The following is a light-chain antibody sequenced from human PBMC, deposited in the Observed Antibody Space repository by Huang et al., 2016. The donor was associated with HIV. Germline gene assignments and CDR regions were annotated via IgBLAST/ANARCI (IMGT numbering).Light chain of an antibody. V-gene: IGKV2-28*01. CDR1: QSLLHSNGYMY. Sequence: DIVMTQSPLSLSVTPGGPASISCRSSQSLLHSNGYMYLDWYVQKPGQSPQLLIYLGSSRASGVPDRFSGSASGTDFSLRISRVEAEDVGVYYCMQALQTPWTFGQGTKVEIK. CDR2: LGS. CDR3: MQALQTPWT. J-gene: IGKJ1*01.